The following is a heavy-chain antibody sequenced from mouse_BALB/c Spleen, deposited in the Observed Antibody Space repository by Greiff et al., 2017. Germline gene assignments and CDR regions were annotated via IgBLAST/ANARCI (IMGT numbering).Heavy chain of an antibody. D-gene: IGHD1-2*01. CDR3: ARDTAMDY. J-gene: IGHJ2*01. CDR2: ISDGGSYT. CDR1: GFTFSDYY. Sequence: EVKVVESGGGLVKPGGSLKLSCAASGFTFSDYYMYWVRQTPEKRLEWVATISDGGSYTYYPDSVKGRFTISRDNAKNNLYLQMSSLKSEDTAMYYCARDTAMDYWGQGTTLTVSS. V-gene: IGHV5-4*02.